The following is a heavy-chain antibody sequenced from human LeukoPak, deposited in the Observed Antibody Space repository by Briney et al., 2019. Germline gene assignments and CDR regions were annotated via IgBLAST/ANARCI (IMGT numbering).Heavy chain of an antibody. D-gene: IGHD5-18*01. J-gene: IGHJ3*02. CDR1: GGSISSGDYY. CDR3: ARDHAGYSYGYRSAFDI. Sequence: PSETLSLTCTVSGGSISSGDYYWSWIRQPPGKGLEWIGEIYHSGSTNYNPSLKSRVTISVDKSENQFSLKLSSVTAADTAVYYCARDHAGYSYGYRSAFDIWGQGTMVTVSS. V-gene: IGHV4-39*07. CDR2: IYHSGST.